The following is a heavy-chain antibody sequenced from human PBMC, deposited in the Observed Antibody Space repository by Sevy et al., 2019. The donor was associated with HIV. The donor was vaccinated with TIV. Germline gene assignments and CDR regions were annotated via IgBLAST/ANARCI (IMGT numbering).Heavy chain of an antibody. Sequence: ASVKVSCKASGYIFSDYYIHWVRQAPGQGLEWMAWINSDGGVTNYAQRFQGEVTVTRDTSLRTAYLELTNLKSNDTAIYYCARLTTQPTSDLYGLDVWGQRTTVTVSS. CDR1: GYIFSDYY. D-gene: IGHD4-17*01. CDR2: INSDGGVT. CDR3: ARLTTQPTSDLYGLDV. V-gene: IGHV1-2*02. J-gene: IGHJ6*02.